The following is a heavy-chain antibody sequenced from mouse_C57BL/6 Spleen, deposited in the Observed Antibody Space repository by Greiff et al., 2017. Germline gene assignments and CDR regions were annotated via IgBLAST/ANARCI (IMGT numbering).Heavy chain of an antibody. Sequence: EVQGVESGGGLVKPGGSLKLSCAASGFTFSSYTMSWVRQTPEKGLAWVATISGGGGNTYYPDSVKGRSTIARDHAKNTLYLHMSSLRSEDTALYYCARPSLNYYGSSVLYFDDWSHGTTLTVSS. CDR1: GFTFSSYT. D-gene: IGHD1-1*01. V-gene: IGHV5-9*01. J-gene: IGHJ2*01. CDR3: ARPSLNYYGSSVLYFDD. CDR2: ISGGGGNT.